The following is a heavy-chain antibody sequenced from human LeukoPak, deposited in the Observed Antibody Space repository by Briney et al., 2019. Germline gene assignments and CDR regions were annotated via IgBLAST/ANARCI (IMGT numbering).Heavy chain of an antibody. V-gene: IGHV3-7*01. Sequence: PGGSLRLSCAASGFTFSYHWMSWVRQAPGKGLEWVANIKQDGSEKYYVDSVKGRFTISRDNAKNSLYLQMNSLRAEDTAVYYCAREKGGSYFDYWGQGTLVTVSS. D-gene: IGHD1-26*01. CDR1: GFTFSYHW. CDR3: AREKGGSYFDY. J-gene: IGHJ4*02. CDR2: IKQDGSEK.